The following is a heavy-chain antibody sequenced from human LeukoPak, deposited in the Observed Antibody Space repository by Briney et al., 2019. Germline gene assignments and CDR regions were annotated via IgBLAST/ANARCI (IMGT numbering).Heavy chain of an antibody. CDR2: ISSRGTST. D-gene: IGHD2-2*01. CDR1: GFIFSDFG. Sequence: PGGSLRLSCVASGFIFSDFGMNWVRQVPGKGLEWVAFISSRGTSTFYAESVKGRFTISRDTAKKSPDLQMTSLRVEDTAAYYCVRGTDCSATTCYPLSAFDFWGQGTLVTVSS. J-gene: IGHJ4*02. V-gene: IGHV3-21*04. CDR3: VRGTDCSATTCYPLSAFDF.